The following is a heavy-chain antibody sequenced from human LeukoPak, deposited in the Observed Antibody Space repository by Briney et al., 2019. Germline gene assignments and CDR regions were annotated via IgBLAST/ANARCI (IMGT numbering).Heavy chain of an antibody. CDR3: ARGPSSYFYMDV. CDR1: GFTFSDYT. V-gene: IGHV3-64*02. CDR2: ITANARSK. J-gene: IGHJ6*03. Sequence: GGSLRLSCAGSGFTFSDYTMHWVRQGPGKGLEYVSAITANARSKYHADSVRGRFTISRDNSKDTLYLQMGSLRPEDAAVYYCARGPSSYFYMDVWGKGTTVTISS.